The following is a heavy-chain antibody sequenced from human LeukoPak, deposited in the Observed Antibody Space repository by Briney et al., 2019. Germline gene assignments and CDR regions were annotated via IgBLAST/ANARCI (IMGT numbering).Heavy chain of an antibody. D-gene: IGHD4-23*01. J-gene: IGHJ6*03. CDR1: GFSFSSFW. CDR3: AREVKSGYMDV. Sequence: GGSLRLSCAASGFSFSSFWMHWVRQAPGKGLVWVSGINWNGGSTGYADSVKGRFTISRDNAKNSLYLQMNSLRAEDTALYYCAREVKSGYMDVWGKGTTVTVSS. CDR2: INWNGGST. V-gene: IGHV3-20*04.